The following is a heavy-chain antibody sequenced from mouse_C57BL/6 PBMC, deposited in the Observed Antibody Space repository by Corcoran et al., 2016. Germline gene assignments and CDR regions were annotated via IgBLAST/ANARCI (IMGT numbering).Heavy chain of an antibody. V-gene: IGHV9-3*01. CDR3: ARGSTLYGSRGFDY. D-gene: IGHD1-1*01. J-gene: IGHJ2*01. Sequence: QIQLVQSGPELKKPGETVKISCKASGYTFTTYGMSWVKQAPGKGLKWMGWINTYSGVPTYADDFKGRFAFSLETSASTDYLQINNLKNEDTATYFCARGSTLYGSRGFDYWGQGTTLTVSS. CDR1: GYTFTTYG. CDR2: INTYSGVP.